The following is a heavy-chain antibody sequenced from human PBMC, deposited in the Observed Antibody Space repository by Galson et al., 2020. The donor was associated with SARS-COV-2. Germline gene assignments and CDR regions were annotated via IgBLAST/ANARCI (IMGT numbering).Heavy chain of an antibody. CDR2: INPSGGST. CDR3: ARGERIFGVVNAFDI. D-gene: IGHD3-3*01. CDR1: GYTFTSYY. Sequence: ASVKVSCKASGYTFTSYYMHWVRQAPGQGLEWMGIINPSGGSTSYAQKFQGRVTMTRDTSTSTVYMELSSLRSEDTAVYYCARGERIFGVVNAFDIWGQGTMVTVSS. V-gene: IGHV1-46*01. J-gene: IGHJ3*02.